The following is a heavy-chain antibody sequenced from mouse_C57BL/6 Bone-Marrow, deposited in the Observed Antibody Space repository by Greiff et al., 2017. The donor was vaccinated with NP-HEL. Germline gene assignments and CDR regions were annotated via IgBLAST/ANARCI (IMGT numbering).Heavy chain of an antibody. D-gene: IGHD2-12*01. CDR1: GFTFSSYG. CDR2: ISSGGSYT. Sequence: EVNVVESGGDLVKPGGSLKLSCAASGFTFSSYGMSWVRQTPDKRLEWVATISSGGSYTYYPDSVKGRFTISRDNAKNTLYLQMSSLKSEDTAMYYCARHGGLLYDYWGQGTTLTVSS. J-gene: IGHJ2*01. CDR3: ARHGGLLYDY. V-gene: IGHV5-6*01.